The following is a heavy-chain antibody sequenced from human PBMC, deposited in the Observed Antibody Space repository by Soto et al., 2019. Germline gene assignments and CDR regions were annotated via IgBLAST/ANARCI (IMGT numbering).Heavy chain of an antibody. Sequence: GGSLRLSCAASGFTFSSYRLNWVRQAPGKGLEWVSYISSNSRTIYYADSVKGRFTVSRDNGKNSLYLQMNSLRDEDTAVYYCTTERYDNAHWGQGTQVTVSS. CDR1: GFTFSSYR. D-gene: IGHD3-9*01. CDR3: TTERYDNAH. CDR2: ISSNSRTI. V-gene: IGHV3-48*02. J-gene: IGHJ4*02.